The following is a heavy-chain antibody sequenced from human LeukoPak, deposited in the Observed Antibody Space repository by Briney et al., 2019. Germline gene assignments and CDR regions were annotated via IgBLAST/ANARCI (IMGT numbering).Heavy chain of an antibody. Sequence: GGSLRLSCAASGFTFSSYAMHWVRQAPGKGLEWVTVISYDGSNKHYADSVKGRFTISRDNSKNTLYLQMNSLRPEDTAVYFCAKDPGHYYDSSGLNWFDPWGQRALVTVSS. CDR2: ISYDGSNK. CDR3: AKDPGHYYDSSGLNWFDP. D-gene: IGHD3-22*01. V-gene: IGHV3-30*18. CDR1: GFTFSSYA. J-gene: IGHJ5*02.